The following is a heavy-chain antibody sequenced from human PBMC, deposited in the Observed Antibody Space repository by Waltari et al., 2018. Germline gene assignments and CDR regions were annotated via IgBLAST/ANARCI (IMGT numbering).Heavy chain of an antibody. V-gene: IGHV3-7*01. Sequence: VESGGGWVQPGGSLRLSCAASGFTFSSSWMSWVRQAPGKGLEWVANIKTDGSEKYYVDSVRGRFTISRDNAKNSLSLQMTTLRDEDTGRYYCARDWSGSGRGINYWGQGTLVTVSS. CDR1: GFTFSSSW. D-gene: IGHD3-3*01. J-gene: IGHJ4*02. CDR2: IKTDGSEK. CDR3: ARDWSGSGRGINY.